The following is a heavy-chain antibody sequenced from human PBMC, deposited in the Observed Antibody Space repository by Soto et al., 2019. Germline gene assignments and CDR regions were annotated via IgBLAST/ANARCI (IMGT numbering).Heavy chain of an antibody. J-gene: IGHJ6*02. D-gene: IGHD3-10*01. CDR3: ARDASGSSYYYGMDV. Sequence: SETLSLTCTVSGGSISSGGYYWSWIRQHPGKGLEWIGYIYYSGSTYYNPSLKSRVTISVDTSKNQFSLKLSSVTAADTAVYYCARDASGSSYYYGMDVWGQGTTVTVSS. CDR2: IYYSGST. CDR1: GGSISSGGYY. V-gene: IGHV4-31*03.